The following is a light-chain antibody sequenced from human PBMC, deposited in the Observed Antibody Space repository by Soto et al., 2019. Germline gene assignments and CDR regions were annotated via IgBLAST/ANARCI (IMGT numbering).Light chain of an antibody. CDR1: QSLSSS. V-gene: IGKV3-15*01. CDR2: GAS. J-gene: IGKJ4*01. Sequence: EIGMSQSPTTLSVSPGERATLSCRASQSLSSSLAWYQQKVGQAPRLLIYGASTRATGIPARFSGSESGTEFTLTSSSRQSAYFACYYCQQYRNSPVTFGGGTKVDIK. CDR3: QQYRNSPVT.